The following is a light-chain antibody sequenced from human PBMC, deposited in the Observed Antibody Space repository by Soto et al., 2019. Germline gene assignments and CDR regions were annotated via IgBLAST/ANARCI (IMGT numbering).Light chain of an antibody. J-gene: IGKJ4*01. CDR2: DAS. Sequence: DIQMTQSPSSLSASVGDRVTITCRASQSISSYLNWYQQKPGKAHKLLIYDASSLQSGVTSRFSGSGSGTDFTLTISSLQPEDFATYYCQQSYSTPHTFGGGTKVEIK. V-gene: IGKV1-39*01. CDR3: QQSYSTPHT. CDR1: QSISSY.